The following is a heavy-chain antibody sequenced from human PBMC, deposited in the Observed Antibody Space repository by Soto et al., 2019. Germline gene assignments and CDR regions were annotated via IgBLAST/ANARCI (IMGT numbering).Heavy chain of an antibody. CDR3: TRDPAPIGWYDY. V-gene: IGHV3-74*01. J-gene: IGHJ4*02. CDR2: INSDGSST. CDR1: GFTFSNYW. D-gene: IGHD6-19*01. Sequence: PVGSLRLSCAASGFTFSNYWMHWVRQVPGKGLVWVSRINSDGSSTSYADSVKGRFTISRDNAKTTLYLQMNSLRAEDTAVYYCTRDPAPIGWYDYWGQGTLVTVSS.